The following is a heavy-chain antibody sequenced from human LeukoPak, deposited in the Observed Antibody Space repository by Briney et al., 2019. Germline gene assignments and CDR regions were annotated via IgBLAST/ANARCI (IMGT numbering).Heavy chain of an antibody. CDR3: ASEDVDTGDF. CDR2: ISHDGTNK. J-gene: IGHJ4*02. CDR1: GFTFTNAG. V-gene: IGHV3-30*01. Sequence: GRSLRLSCAGSGFTFTNAGIHWVRLAAGKGLEWVSFISHDGTNKYYSDSVDGRFTVSRLNSQNTVYLQMTDLRRDDTATYYCASEDVDTGDFWGQGTLVTVSS. D-gene: IGHD5-18*01.